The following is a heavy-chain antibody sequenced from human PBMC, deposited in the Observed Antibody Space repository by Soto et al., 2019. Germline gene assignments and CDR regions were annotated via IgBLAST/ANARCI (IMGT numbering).Heavy chain of an antibody. CDR2: INPSGGST. CDR3: AREAGARVVRGVIINDNWFDP. D-gene: IGHD3-10*01. Sequence: VNVSCKASGYTFTSYYMHWVRQAPGQGLEWMGIINPSGGSTSYAQKFQGRVTMTRDTSTSTVYMELSSLRSEDTAVYYCAREAGARVVRGVIINDNWFDPWGQGTLVTVSS. CDR1: GYTFTSYY. J-gene: IGHJ5*02. V-gene: IGHV1-46*01.